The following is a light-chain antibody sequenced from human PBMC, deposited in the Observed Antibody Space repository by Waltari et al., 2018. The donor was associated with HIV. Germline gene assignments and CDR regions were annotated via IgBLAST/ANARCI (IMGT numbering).Light chain of an antibody. V-gene: IGKV1-39*01. CDR2: GAS. CDR3: LQGYSSILT. CDR1: ENINTF. J-gene: IGKJ3*01. Sequence: DIQVTQSPSSLSASVRDRVTIICRTSENINTFLNWFQQKPGKIPRLLIYGASTLESGVPSRFSGTGSGTDFSLTISALQPEDFATYYCLQGYSSILTFGPGTKVEVK.